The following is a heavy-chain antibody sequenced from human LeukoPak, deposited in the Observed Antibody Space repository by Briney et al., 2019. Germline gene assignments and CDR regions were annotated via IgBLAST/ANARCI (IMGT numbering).Heavy chain of an antibody. Sequence: GGSLRLSCAASGFIVSSNYMSWVRQAPGKGLEWVSVIYSGGSTYYADPVKGRFTISRDNSKSTLYLQMNSLRAEDTAVYYCTREPADYGDYVSRDYWGQGTLVTVSS. CDR2: IYSGGST. CDR3: TREPADYGDYVSRDY. CDR1: GFIVSSNY. J-gene: IGHJ4*02. D-gene: IGHD4-17*01. V-gene: IGHV3-53*01.